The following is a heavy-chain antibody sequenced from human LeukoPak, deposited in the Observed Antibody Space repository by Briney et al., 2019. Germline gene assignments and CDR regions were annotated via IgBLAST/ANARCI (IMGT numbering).Heavy chain of an antibody. J-gene: IGHJ4*02. D-gene: IGHD4-17*01. CDR3: VKSPRRSPTAIYGDYGTYDS. V-gene: IGHV3-64D*09. Sequence: GGSLRLSCSASGFTFRSFAMFRVRQAPGKGLEYVSAISSNGDSTHYTDSLRGRFTISRDNSKNTVDLQMNTLRPEDTAVYYCVKSPRRSPTAIYGDYGTYDSWGQGTPVTVSS. CDR2: ISSNGDST. CDR1: GFTFRSFA.